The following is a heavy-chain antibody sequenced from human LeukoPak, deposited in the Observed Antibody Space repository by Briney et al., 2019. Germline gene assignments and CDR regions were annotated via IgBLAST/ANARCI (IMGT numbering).Heavy chain of an antibody. CDR2: IYYSGST. CDR1: GGSISSYY. Sequence: PSETLSLTCTVSGGSISSYYWSWIRQPPGKGLEWIGYIYYSGSTNYNPSLKSRVTISVDTSKNQFSLKLSSVTAADTAVYHCARHYSSWYYFDYWGQGTLVTVSS. D-gene: IGHD6-13*01. V-gene: IGHV4-59*08. CDR3: ARHYSSWYYFDY. J-gene: IGHJ4*02.